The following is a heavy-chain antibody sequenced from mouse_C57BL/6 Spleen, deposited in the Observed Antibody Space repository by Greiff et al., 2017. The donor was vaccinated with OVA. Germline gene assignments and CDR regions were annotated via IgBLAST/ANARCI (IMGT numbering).Heavy chain of an antibody. CDR1: GYTFTDYE. CDR3: TRRTTVVARYFGV. V-gene: IGHV1-15*01. J-gene: IGHJ1*03. CDR2: IDPETGGT. D-gene: IGHD1-1*01. Sequence: VHLVESGAELVRPGASVTLSCKASGYTFTDYEMHWVKQTPVHGLEWIGAIDPETGGTAYNQKFKGKAILTADKSSSTAYMELRSLTSEDSAVYYCTRRTTVVARYFGVWGTGTTVTVSS.